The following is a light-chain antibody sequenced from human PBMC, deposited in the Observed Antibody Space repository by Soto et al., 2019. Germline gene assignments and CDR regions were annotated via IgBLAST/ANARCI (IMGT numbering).Light chain of an antibody. Sequence: DIQMTQSPSSLSASVGDRVTITCRASQSISWYLNWYQQKPGKAPKLLIYAASSLQSGVPSRFSGSGSGTDFTLTISSLQPEDFATYYCQQSYSTLYTFGQGTKLEIK. CDR1: QSISWY. CDR3: QQSYSTLYT. V-gene: IGKV1-39*01. J-gene: IGKJ2*01. CDR2: AAS.